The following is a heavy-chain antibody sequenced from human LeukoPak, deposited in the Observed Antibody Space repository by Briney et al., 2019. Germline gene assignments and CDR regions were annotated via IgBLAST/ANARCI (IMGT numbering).Heavy chain of an antibody. D-gene: IGHD2-2*01. CDR2: IYRSGST. CDR3: ARGGYCSSTSCYFDSWFDP. V-gene: IGHV4-38-2*01. Sequence: SETLSLTCAVSGYSISSVYYWGWIRQPPGKGLEWIGSIYRSGSTYYNPSLKSRVTISVDTPKNQFALKLSSVAAADTAVYYCARGGYCSSTSCYFDSWFDPWGQGTLVTVSS. CDR1: GYSISSVYY. J-gene: IGHJ5*02.